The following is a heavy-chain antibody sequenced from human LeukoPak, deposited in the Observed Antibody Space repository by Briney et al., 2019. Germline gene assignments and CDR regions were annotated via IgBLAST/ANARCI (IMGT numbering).Heavy chain of an antibody. CDR2: ISWNSGSI. V-gene: IGHV3-9*01. J-gene: IGHJ4*02. CDR1: GFTFDDYA. CDR3: AKVGGIPVDPYFDY. D-gene: IGHD6-19*01. Sequence: PGGSLRLSCAASGFTFDDYAMHWVRQAPGKGLEWVSGISWNSGSIGYADSVKGRFTISRDNAKNSLYLQMNSLRAEDTALYHCAKVGGIPVDPYFDYWGQGTLVTVSS.